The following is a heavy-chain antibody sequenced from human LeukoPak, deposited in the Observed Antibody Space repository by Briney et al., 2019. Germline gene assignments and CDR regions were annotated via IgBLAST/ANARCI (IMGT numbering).Heavy chain of an antibody. D-gene: IGHD6-13*01. J-gene: IGHJ4*02. Sequence: PSQTLSLTCTVSGGSISSGGYYWSWIRQHPGQGLEWIGYIYYSGSTYYNPSLKSRVTISVDTSKNQFSLKLSSVTAADTAVYYCARGGRGIAARIYFDYWGQGTLVTVSS. CDR1: GGSISSGGYY. CDR3: ARGGRGIAARIYFDY. V-gene: IGHV4-31*03. CDR2: IYYSGST.